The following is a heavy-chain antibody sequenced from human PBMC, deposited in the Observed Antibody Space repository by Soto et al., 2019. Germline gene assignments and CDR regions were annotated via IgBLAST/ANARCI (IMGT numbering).Heavy chain of an antibody. V-gene: IGHV3-23*01. D-gene: IGHD3-9*01. CDR1: GFTFSSHA. CDR2: ISGSGGST. CDR3: AKDVLRYFDWYRPAFDY. J-gene: IGHJ4*02. Sequence: GGSLRLSCAASGFTFSSHAMSWVRQAPGKGLEWVSAISGSGGSTYYADSVKGRFTISRDNSKNTLYLQMNSLRAEDTAVYYCAKDVLRYFDWYRPAFDYWGQGTLVTVSS.